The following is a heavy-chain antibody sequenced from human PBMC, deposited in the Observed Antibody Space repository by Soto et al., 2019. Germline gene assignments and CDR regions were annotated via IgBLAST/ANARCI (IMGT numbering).Heavy chain of an antibody. D-gene: IGHD3-10*01. Sequence: PGESLNISCKVSGYTFTSYWISWVRQLPGKGLEWMGSIDPSDSATNYSPSFQGHVTMSADNSINTAYLQWSSLRASDTAMYFFASGDHDGPGTYSYGMDVWGQGTMVTVSS. V-gene: IGHV5-10-1*01. CDR2: IDPSDSAT. CDR3: ASGDHDGPGTYSYGMDV. CDR1: GYTFTSYW. J-gene: IGHJ6*02.